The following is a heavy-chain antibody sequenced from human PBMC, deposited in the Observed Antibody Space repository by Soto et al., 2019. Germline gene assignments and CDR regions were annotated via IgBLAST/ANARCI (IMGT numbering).Heavy chain of an antibody. CDR3: ARGIQQLDS. Sequence: GGSLRLSCAASGFTFSSDWMTWVRQAPGKGLEWVANIKEDGSEKYYVDSVKGRFTISRDNAEKSLYLQMNSLRAEDSAVYYCARGIQQLDSWGQVTTVTVSS. J-gene: IGHJ6*02. CDR1: GFTFSSDW. D-gene: IGHD6-13*01. V-gene: IGHV3-7*03. CDR2: IKEDGSEK.